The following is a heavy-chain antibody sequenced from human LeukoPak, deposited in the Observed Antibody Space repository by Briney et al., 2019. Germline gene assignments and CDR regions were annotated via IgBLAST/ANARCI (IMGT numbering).Heavy chain of an antibody. D-gene: IGHD6-13*01. CDR1: GFTFSRYW. CDR2: IKQDGSEK. J-gene: IGHJ4*02. Sequence: AGGSLRLSRAASGFTFSRYWMSWVRQAPGKGLEWVANIKQDGSEKYYVDSVKGGLTISRDNAKNSLYLQMNSLRAEDTAVYYCARDSSSSWYYFDYWGQGTLVTVSS. V-gene: IGHV3-7*03. CDR3: ARDSSSSWYYFDY.